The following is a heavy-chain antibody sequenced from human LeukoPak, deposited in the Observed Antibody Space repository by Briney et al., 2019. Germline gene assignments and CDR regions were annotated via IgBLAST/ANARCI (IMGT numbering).Heavy chain of an antibody. CDR3: ARDLMPNYSNYKTLGY. V-gene: IGHV3-30*02. CDR2: IRYDGSDK. CDR1: GFTFSSCG. D-gene: IGHD4-11*01. Sequence: PGGSLRLSCAASGFTFSSCGMHWVRQAPGKGPEWMAFIRYDGSDKFYADSVKGRFTISRDNSKNTLYLQMNSLRAEDTAVYHCARDLMPNYSNYKTLGYWGQGTLVTVSS. J-gene: IGHJ4*02.